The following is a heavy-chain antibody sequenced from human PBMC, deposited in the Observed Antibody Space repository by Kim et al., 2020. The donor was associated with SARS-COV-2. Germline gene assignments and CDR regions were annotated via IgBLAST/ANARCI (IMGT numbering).Heavy chain of an antibody. Sequence: GGSLRLSCAASGFTFSNAWMSWVRQAPGKGLEWVGRIKSKTDGGTTDYAAPVKGRFTISRDDSKNTLYLQMNSLKTEDTAVYYCTTDFYAGIAVAGYYYYYGMDVWGQGTTVTVSS. CDR3: TTDFYAGIAVAGYYYYYGMDV. CDR2: IKSKTDGGTT. J-gene: IGHJ6*02. V-gene: IGHV3-15*01. D-gene: IGHD6-19*01. CDR1: GFTFSNAW.